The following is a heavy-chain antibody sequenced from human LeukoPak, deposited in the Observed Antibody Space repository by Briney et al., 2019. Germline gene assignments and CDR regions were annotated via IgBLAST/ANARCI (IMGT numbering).Heavy chain of an antibody. CDR2: ISAYNGNT. Sequence: ASGKVSCKASGYTFTSYGISWVRQAPGQGLEWMGWISAYNGNTNYAQKLQGRVTMTTDTSTSTAYMELRSLRSDDTAVYYCARDPSSGDAFDIWGQGTRVTVSS. V-gene: IGHV1-18*01. D-gene: IGHD6-19*01. J-gene: IGHJ3*02. CDR1: GYTFTSYG. CDR3: ARDPSSGDAFDI.